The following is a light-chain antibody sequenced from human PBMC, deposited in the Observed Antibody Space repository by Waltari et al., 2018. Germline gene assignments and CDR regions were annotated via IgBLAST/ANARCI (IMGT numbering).Light chain of an antibody. V-gene: IGLV3-21*01. CDR1: NIGRKS. CDR3: QVWDSGSDHKV. J-gene: IGLJ3*02. CDR2: YDT. Sequence: SYVLTQPPSVSVAPGGTATITCGGNNIGRKSVHWYQQKPAQAPVLGIYYDTDRPSGLPGRFSGSNSGNTATLTISRVEVGDEADFFCQVWDSGSDHKVFGGGTKLTVL.